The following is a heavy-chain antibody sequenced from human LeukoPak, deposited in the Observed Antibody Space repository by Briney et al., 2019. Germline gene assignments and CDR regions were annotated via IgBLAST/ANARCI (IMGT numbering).Heavy chain of an antibody. V-gene: IGHV3-33*01. D-gene: IGHD2-21*01. CDR1: GFTFSSYG. Sequence: PGGSLRLSCAASGFTFSSYGMHWGRQAPGKGLEWVAVIWYDGSNKYYADSVKGRFTISRDNSKNTLYLQMNSLRAEDTAVYYCAGVGGDHYGMDVWGQGTTVTVSS. CDR2: IWYDGSNK. CDR3: AGVGGDHYGMDV. J-gene: IGHJ6*02.